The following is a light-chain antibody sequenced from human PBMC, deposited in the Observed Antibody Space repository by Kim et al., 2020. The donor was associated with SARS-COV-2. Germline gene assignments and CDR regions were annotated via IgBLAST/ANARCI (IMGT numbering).Light chain of an antibody. Sequence: SPGERATLSCRASQSVTTYLAWYQHKPGQAPRRLIYDASNRATGIPARFSGSGSGTDFTLTISSLEPEDFAVYYCQQRSNWPPLTFGGGTKVDIK. J-gene: IGKJ4*01. V-gene: IGKV3-11*01. CDR3: QQRSNWPPLT. CDR2: DAS. CDR1: QSVTTY.